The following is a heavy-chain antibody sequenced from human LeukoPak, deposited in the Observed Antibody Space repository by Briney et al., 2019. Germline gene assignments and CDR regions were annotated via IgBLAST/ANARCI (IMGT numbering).Heavy chain of an antibody. J-gene: IGHJ4*02. CDR3: ARHVYGIVGATISDY. CDR1: GCSISSSSYY. D-gene: IGHD1-26*01. CDR2: IYYSGST. V-gene: IGHV4-39*01. Sequence: PSETLSLTCTVSGCSISSSSYYWGWIRQPPGKGLEWIGSIYYSGSTFYNPSLQSRVTISVDTSKNQFSLKLRSVTAADTAVYYCARHVYGIVGATISDYWGQGTLVTVSS.